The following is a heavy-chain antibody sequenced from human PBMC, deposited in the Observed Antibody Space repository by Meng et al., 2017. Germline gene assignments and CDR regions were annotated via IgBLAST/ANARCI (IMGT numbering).Heavy chain of an antibody. D-gene: IGHD1-26*01. CDR3: ASAPRWDFIFDS. CDR2: IYSDSSP. V-gene: IGHV3-66*02. J-gene: IGHJ4*02. Sequence: GGSLRLSCATSGLTVNTYYMSWVRQAPGKGLEWVSLIYSDSSPHYADSVKGRFTISRDSSKNTLYLQMNSLRLEDTAVYYCASAPRWDFIFDSWGQGTLVTVSS. CDR1: GLTVNTYY.